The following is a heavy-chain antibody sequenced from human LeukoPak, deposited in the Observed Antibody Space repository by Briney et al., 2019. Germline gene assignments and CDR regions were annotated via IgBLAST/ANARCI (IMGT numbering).Heavy chain of an antibody. J-gene: IGHJ4*02. V-gene: IGHV3-30-3*01. D-gene: IGHD4-11*01. CDR3: ARDSNYWYFDY. Sequence: GGSLRLSCAASGFTFSSYAMHWVRQAPGKGLEWVAVISYDGSNKYYADSVKGRFTISRDNSKNTLYLQMNSLRAEDTAVYYCARDSNYWYFDYWGQGTLVTVSS. CDR1: GFTFSSYA. CDR2: ISYDGSNK.